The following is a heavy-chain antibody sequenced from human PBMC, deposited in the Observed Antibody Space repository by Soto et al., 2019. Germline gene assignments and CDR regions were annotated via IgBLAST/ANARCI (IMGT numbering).Heavy chain of an antibody. CDR3: ARPQHYGDHRHPLAI. J-gene: IGHJ3*02. CDR1: GGTFSSYT. CDR2: VIPILGIA. D-gene: IGHD4-17*01. Sequence: SVKVSCKASGGTFSSYTISWVRQAPGQGLEWMGRVIPILGIANYAQKFQGRVTITADKSTSTAYMELSSLRSEDTAVYYCARPQHYGDHRHPLAIWGQGTMVTVSS. V-gene: IGHV1-69*02.